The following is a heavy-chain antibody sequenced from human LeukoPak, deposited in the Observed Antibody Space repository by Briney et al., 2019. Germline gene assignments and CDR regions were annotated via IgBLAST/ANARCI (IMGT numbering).Heavy chain of an antibody. D-gene: IGHD3-16*02. CDR3: AKRDSSLYRNYFDS. Sequence: GGSLRLSCSASGFTFSSYAMHWVRQAPGKGLQFVSGISSHGGSTYNSDSVKGRFTISRDNSKNTLYLQMNSLRAEDTAVYYCAKRDSSLYRNYFDSWGQGTLVTVSS. CDR1: GFTFSSYA. V-gene: IGHV3-64*04. J-gene: IGHJ4*02. CDR2: ISSHGGST.